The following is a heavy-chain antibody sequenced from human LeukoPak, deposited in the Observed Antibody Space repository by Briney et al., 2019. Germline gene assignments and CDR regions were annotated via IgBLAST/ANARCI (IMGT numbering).Heavy chain of an antibody. CDR3: ARGDYYGSGSYYTHYYYYYGMDV. CDR2: INHSGST. J-gene: IGHJ6*04. Sequence: PSETLSLTCAVYGGSFSGYYWSWLRQPPGKGLEWIGEINHSGSTNYNPSLKSRVTISVDTSKNQFSLKLSSVTAADTAVYYCARGDYYGSGSYYTHYYYYYGMDVWGKGTTVTVSS. V-gene: IGHV4-34*01. CDR1: GGSFSGYY. D-gene: IGHD3-10*01.